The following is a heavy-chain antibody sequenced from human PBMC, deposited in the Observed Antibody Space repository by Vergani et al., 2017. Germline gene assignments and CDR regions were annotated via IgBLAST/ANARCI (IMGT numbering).Heavy chain of an antibody. CDR3: ARAAAAALDY. D-gene: IGHD6-13*01. V-gene: IGHV4-61*02. J-gene: IGHJ4*02. CDR1: GGSISSGSYY. Sequence: QVQLQESGPGLVKPSQTLSLTCTVSGGSISSGSYYWSWIRQPAGKGLEWIGRISTSGSTNYNPSLKSRVTISLDTSKNQFSLKLKSLTAADTAAYYCARAAAAALDYWGQGTLVTVSS. CDR2: ISTSGST.